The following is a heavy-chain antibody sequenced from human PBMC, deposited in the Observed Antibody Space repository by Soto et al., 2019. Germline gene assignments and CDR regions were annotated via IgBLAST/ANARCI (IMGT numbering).Heavy chain of an antibody. Sequence: PGGSLRLSCAASGFTFSSYAMSWVRQAPGKGLEWVSAISGSGGSTYYADSVKGRFTISRDNSKNTLYLQMNSLRAEDTAVYYCAKDLIEALALVDAFDIWGQGTMVTVSS. D-gene: IGHD1-26*01. J-gene: IGHJ3*02. V-gene: IGHV3-23*01. CDR2: ISGSGGST. CDR3: AKDLIEALALVDAFDI. CDR1: GFTFSSYA.